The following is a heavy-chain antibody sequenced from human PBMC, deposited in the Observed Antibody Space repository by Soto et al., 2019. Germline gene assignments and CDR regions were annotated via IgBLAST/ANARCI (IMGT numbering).Heavy chain of an antibody. CDR1: GYTFTSYD. CDR3: ARDCPFGRCYPERYYYAMDV. CDR2: MNPNSGNT. J-gene: IGHJ6*02. Sequence: ASVKVSCKASGYTFTSYDIIWVRQSTGQGLEWMGWMNPNSGNTGYAQKFQGRVTMTRNTPISTAYMELNSLRVEDTGVFYCARDCPFGRCYPERYYYAMDVWGQGTTVTVSS. V-gene: IGHV1-8*01. D-gene: IGHD2-15*01.